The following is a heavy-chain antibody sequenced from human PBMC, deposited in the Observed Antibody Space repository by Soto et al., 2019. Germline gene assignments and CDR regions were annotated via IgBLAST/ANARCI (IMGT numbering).Heavy chain of an antibody. CDR2: MNPNSGNT. V-gene: IGHV1-8*03. CDR1: GGTFRTYT. Sequence: GASVKVSCKTSGGTFRTYTINWVRQAPGQGLEWMGWMNPNSGNTGYAQKFQGRVTITRDTSASTAYMELSSLRSEDTAVYYCARDLGGWPDYWG. CDR3: ARDLGGWPDY. D-gene: IGHD2-15*01. J-gene: IGHJ4*01.